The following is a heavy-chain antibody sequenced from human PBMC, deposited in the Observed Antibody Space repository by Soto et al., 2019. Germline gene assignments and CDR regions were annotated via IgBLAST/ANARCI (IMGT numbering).Heavy chain of an antibody. D-gene: IGHD2-15*01. J-gene: IGHJ5*02. V-gene: IGHV4-30-4*01. CDR3: ARGRYCLSGGCFPNWFDP. Sequence: SETLSLTCSVSGASVTSPEHYWTWIRQSPGKGLEWIGYIYYGGSTVYNPSLKGRSTVSLDTSKNQFSLNLTSVTAADTAVYFCARGRYCLSGGCFPNWFDPWGQGTLVTVSS. CDR2: IYYGGST. CDR1: GASVTSPEHY.